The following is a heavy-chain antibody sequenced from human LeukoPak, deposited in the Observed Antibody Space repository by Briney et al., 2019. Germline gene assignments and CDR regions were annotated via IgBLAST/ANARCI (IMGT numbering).Heavy chain of an antibody. J-gene: IGHJ4*02. D-gene: IGHD4-17*01. CDR1: GGSISSSSHY. Sequence: SETLSLTCTVSGGSISSSSHYWGWFRQPPGKGLDWIGYISYSGSSFCNQSLKSRVTMSVYTSKNQFSLRLTSATAADTAVYYCARGPTVTTDYWGQGTLVTVSS. CDR3: ARGPTVTTDY. V-gene: IGHV4-39*01. CDR2: ISYSGSS.